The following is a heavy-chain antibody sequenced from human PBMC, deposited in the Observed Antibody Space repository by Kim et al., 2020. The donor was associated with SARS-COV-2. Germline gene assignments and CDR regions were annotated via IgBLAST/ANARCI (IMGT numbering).Heavy chain of an antibody. CDR2: INAGNGNT. D-gene: IGHD1-1*01. V-gene: IGHV1-3*01. CDR3: AREKPFWNDRGGNFDY. CDR1: GYTFTSYA. Sequence: ASVKVSCKASGYTFTSYAMHWVRQAPGQRLEWMGWINAGNGNTKYSQKFQGRVTITRDTSASTAYMELSSLRSEDTAVYYCAREKPFWNDRGGNFDYWGQGTLVTVSS. J-gene: IGHJ4*02.